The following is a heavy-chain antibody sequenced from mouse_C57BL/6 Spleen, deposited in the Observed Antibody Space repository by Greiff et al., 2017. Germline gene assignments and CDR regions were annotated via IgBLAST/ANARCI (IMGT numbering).Heavy chain of an antibody. D-gene: IGHD3-3*01. CDR2: ISSGGDYI. J-gene: IGHJ4*01. CDR3: TRDVGTGYAMDY. Sequence: EVKVVESGEGLVKPGGSLKLSCAASGFTFSSYAMSWVRQTPEKRLEWVAYISSGGDYIYYADTVKGRFTISRDNARNTLYLQMSSLKSEDTAMYYCTRDVGTGYAMDYWGQGTSVTVSS. V-gene: IGHV5-9-1*02. CDR1: GFTFSSYA.